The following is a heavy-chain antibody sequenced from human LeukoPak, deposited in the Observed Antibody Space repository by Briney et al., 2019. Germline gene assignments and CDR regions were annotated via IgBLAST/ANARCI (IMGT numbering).Heavy chain of an antibody. CDR2: ISYSGNA. Sequence: PSETLSLTCTVSGASIITTNYYWGWIRQPPGKGLEWIGSISYSGNAYYNPSLRSRLSISMGASKNQFSLKVRSVTAADTAVYYCARNLGQTWGTVTTDLWYFDHWGQGTLVPVSS. V-gene: IGHV4-39*01. D-gene: IGHD4-11*01. CDR3: ARNLGQTWGTVTTDLWYFDH. CDR1: GASIITTNYY. J-gene: IGHJ4*02.